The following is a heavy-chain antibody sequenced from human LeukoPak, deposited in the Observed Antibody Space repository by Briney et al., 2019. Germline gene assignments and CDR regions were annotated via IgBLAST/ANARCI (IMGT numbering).Heavy chain of an antibody. CDR3: ARRAGAYSHPYDY. J-gene: IGHJ4*02. Sequence: GGSLRLSCTVSGFTVSTNSMSWVRQAPGKGLEWVSFIYSDNTHYSDAVKGRFTISRDNSKNTLYLQMNSLRAEDTAVYYCARRAGAYSHPYDYWGQGTLVTVSS. D-gene: IGHD4/OR15-4a*01. V-gene: IGHV3-53*01. CDR1: GFTVSTNS. CDR2: IYSDNT.